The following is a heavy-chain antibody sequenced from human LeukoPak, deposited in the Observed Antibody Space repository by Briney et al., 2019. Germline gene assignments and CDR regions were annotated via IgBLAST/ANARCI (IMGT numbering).Heavy chain of an antibody. CDR2: FDPEDGET. V-gene: IGHV1-24*01. J-gene: IGHJ6*02. Sequence: ASVKVSCKVSGYTLTELSMHWVRQAPGKGLEWMGGFDPEDGETIYAQKFQGRVTMTEDTSTDTAYMELSSLRSEDTAVYYCATDIVTTTDYGMDVWGQGTTVTVSS. CDR3: ATDIVTTTDYGMDV. D-gene: IGHD5-12*01. CDR1: GYTLTELS.